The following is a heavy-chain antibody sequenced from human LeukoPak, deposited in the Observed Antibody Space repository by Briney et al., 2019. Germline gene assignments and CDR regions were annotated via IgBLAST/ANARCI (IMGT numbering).Heavy chain of an antibody. CDR3: AKDASGYGYNWFDP. V-gene: IGHV3-9*01. CDR1: GFTFDDYA. J-gene: IGHJ5*02. D-gene: IGHD3-22*01. Sequence: GGSLRLSCAASGFTFDDYAMHWVRQAPGKGLEWVSGISWNSGSIGYADSVKGRFTISRDNAKNSLYLQMNSLRAEDTALYYCAKDASGYGYNWFDPWGQGTLVTASS. CDR2: ISWNSGSI.